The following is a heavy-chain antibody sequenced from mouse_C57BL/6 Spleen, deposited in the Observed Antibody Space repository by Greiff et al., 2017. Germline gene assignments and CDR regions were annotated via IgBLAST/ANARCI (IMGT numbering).Heavy chain of an antibody. J-gene: IGHJ4*01. CDR3: ALYDYDGDYAMDY. Sequence: QVQLQQPGAELVKPGASVKMSCKASGYTFTSYWITWVKQRPGQGLEWIGDIYPGSGSTNYNEKFKSKATLTVDTSSSPAYMQLSSLTSEDSAVYYCALYDYDGDYAMDYWGQGTSVTVSS. V-gene: IGHV1-55*01. CDR1: GYTFTSYW. CDR2: IYPGSGST. D-gene: IGHD2-4*01.